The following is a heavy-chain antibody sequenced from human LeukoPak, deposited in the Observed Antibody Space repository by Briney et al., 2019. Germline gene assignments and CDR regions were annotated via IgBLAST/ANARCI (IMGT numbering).Heavy chain of an antibody. CDR1: GFTFSSYA. CDR2: ISGSGGST. V-gene: IGHV3-23*01. CDR3: AKDLRQVPAAGNAFDI. Sequence: GGSLRLSCAASGFTFSSYAMSWVRQAPGKGLEWVSAISGSGGSTYYADSVKGRFTISRDNSKTTLYLQMNSLRAEDTAVYYCAKDLRQVPAAGNAFDIWGQGTMVTVSS. J-gene: IGHJ3*02. D-gene: IGHD2-2*01.